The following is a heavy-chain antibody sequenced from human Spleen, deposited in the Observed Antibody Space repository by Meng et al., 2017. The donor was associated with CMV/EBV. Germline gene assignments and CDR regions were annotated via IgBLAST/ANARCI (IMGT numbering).Heavy chain of an antibody. V-gene: IGHV3-53*01. D-gene: IGHD2-2*02. CDR1: GFTVRHDY. Sequence: GESLKISCAASGFTVRHDYMSWVRQTPEKGLEWVSLIDSRGFTYYADSMKGRFTISRDNSKNILYLQMTSLRAEDTAIYYCAREGFCSTATCYKFTLVSWGRGTLVTVSS. CDR2: IDSRGFT. J-gene: IGHJ4*02. CDR3: AREGFCSTATCYKFTLVS.